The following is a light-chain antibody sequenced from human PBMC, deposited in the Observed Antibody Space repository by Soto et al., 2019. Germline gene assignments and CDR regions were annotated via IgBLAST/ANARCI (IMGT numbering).Light chain of an antibody. CDR3: SSYTSSSTQV. Sequence: QSALTQPASVSGSPGQSITISCTGTSSDVGGYNYVSWYQQHPGKVPKLLIYEVSNRPSGISSRFSGSKSGNTASLTISGLQVEDEADYYCSSYTSSSTQVFGTGTKVTVL. V-gene: IGLV2-14*01. CDR2: EVS. J-gene: IGLJ1*01. CDR1: SSDVGGYNY.